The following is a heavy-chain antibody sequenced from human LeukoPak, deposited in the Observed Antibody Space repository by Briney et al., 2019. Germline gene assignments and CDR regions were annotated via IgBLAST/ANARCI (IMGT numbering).Heavy chain of an antibody. CDR2: MNPNSGNT. Sequence: RASVTVSCTASGYTFTSYDINWVRQATGQGLEWMGWMNPNSGNTGYAQKFQGRVTMTRNTSISTAYMELSSLRSEDTAVYYCARVKDYDFWSGYSHYYYYYYMDVWGKGTTVTVSS. V-gene: IGHV1-8*01. CDR3: ARVKDYDFWSGYSHYYYYYYMDV. J-gene: IGHJ6*03. D-gene: IGHD3-3*01. CDR1: GYTFTSYD.